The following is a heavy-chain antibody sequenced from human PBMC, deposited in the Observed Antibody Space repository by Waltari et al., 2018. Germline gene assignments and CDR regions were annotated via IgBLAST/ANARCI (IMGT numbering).Heavy chain of an antibody. Sequence: QVPLVQSGAEVKKPGASVKVSCTASGYTFTSYAMHWVRQAPGQRLEWMGWINDGNGNTKYSQKFQGRVTITRDTSASTADMELSSLRSKDTAVHYCARGDYSNYELDYWGQGTLVTVSS. D-gene: IGHD4-4*01. CDR2: INDGNGNT. V-gene: IGHV1-3*01. CDR1: GYTFTSYA. J-gene: IGHJ4*02. CDR3: ARGDYSNYELDY.